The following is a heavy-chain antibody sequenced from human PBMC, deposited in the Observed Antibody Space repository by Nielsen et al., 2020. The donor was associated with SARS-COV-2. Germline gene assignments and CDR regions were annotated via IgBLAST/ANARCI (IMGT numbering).Heavy chain of an antibody. CDR1: GFIVSKNY. CDR2: IFSDGST. V-gene: IGHV3-66*01. CDR3: ARDGVGYYYYMDV. D-gene: IGHD3-3*01. J-gene: IGHJ6*03. Sequence: GESLKISFAASGFIVSKNYMNWVRQAPGKGLEWVSVIFSDGSTYYADSVKGRFTISRDTSRNTLFLQMNSLRDEDTGVYYCARDGVGYYYYMDVWGKGTTVTVSS.